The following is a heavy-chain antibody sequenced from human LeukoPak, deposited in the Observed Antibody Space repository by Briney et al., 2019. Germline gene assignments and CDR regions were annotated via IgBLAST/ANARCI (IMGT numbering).Heavy chain of an antibody. Sequence: TGGSLRLSCAASGFTFSSYAMHWVRQAPGKGLEWVAAISYDGSNKYYADSVKGRFTISRDNSKNTLYLQMNSLRAEDTAVYYCARAGKLCDFWSYMDVWGKWTTVTVSS. CDR3: ARAGKLCDFWSYMDV. V-gene: IGHV3-30*01. J-gene: IGHJ6*03. CDR1: GFTFSSYA. CDR2: ISYDGSNK. D-gene: IGHD3-3*01.